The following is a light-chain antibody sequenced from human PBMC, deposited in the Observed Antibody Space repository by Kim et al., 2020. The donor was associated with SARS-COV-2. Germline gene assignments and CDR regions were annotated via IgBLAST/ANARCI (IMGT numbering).Light chain of an antibody. CDR1: SSDVGSYNL. CDR2: EVS. V-gene: IGLV2-23*02. CDR3: CSCAGSSTHVV. Sequence: SITISCTGTSSDVGSYNLVSWYQQHPGKAPKLMIYEVSKRPSGVSNRFSGSKSGNTASLTISGLQAEDEADYYCCSCAGSSTHVVFGGGTQLTVL. J-gene: IGLJ2*01.